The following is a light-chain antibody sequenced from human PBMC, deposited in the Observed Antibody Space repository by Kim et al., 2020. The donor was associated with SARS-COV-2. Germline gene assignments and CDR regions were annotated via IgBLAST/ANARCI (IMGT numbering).Light chain of an antibody. CDR3: QQYESYPLT. CDR2: DAS. J-gene: IGKJ4*01. V-gene: IGKV1-16*01. Sequence: ASVGDRSTITCRARQGIKNYLVWIKQKPGEAPKSLIYDASSLQSGVPSRFSGSGSGTDFTLTISSLQPEDFATYYCQQYESYPLTFGGGTKVDIK. CDR1: QGIKNY.